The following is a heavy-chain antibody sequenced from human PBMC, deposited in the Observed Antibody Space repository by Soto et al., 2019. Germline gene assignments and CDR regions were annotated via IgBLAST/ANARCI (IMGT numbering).Heavy chain of an antibody. CDR1: GSTFSSYG. D-gene: IGHD3-22*01. CDR2: ISYDGSNK. J-gene: IGHJ4*02. V-gene: IGHV3-30*18. Sequence: GGSLRLSCAASGSTFSSYGMHWVRQAPGKGLEWVAVISYDGSNKYYADSVKGRFTISRDNSKNTLYLQMNSLRAEDTAVYYCAKDFFLFITPAYDYWGQGTLVTVS. CDR3: AKDFFLFITPAYDY.